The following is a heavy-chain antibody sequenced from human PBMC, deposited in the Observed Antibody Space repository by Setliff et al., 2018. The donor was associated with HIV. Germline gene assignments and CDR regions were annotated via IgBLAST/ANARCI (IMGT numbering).Heavy chain of an antibody. CDR1: GGSIKSSSYY. J-gene: IGHJ4*02. Sequence: SETLSLTCTVSGGSIKSSSYYWGWIRQPPGKGLEWIGSIYAGGSTYYQPSLKGRVTISLDTSKNQFSLKLNSVTAADTAVYDCARAPFPVAGFDYFDHWGQGTQVTVSS. CDR3: ARAPFPVAGFDYFDH. CDR2: IYAGGST. V-gene: IGHV4-39*07. D-gene: IGHD6-19*01.